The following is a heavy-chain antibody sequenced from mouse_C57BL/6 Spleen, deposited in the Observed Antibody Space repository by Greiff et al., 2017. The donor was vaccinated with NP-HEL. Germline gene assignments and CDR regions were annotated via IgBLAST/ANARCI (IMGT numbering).Heavy chain of an antibody. J-gene: IGHJ2*01. CDR3: ARYYGSSHYYFDY. Sequence: QVQLQQPGAELVKPGASVKLSCKASGYTFTSYWMHWVKQRPGQGLEWIGMIHPNSGSTNYNEKFKSKATLTVDKSSSTAYMQLSSLTFEDSAVYYCARYYGSSHYYFDYWGQGTTLTVSS. V-gene: IGHV1-64*01. CDR1: GYTFTSYW. D-gene: IGHD1-1*01. CDR2: IHPNSGST.